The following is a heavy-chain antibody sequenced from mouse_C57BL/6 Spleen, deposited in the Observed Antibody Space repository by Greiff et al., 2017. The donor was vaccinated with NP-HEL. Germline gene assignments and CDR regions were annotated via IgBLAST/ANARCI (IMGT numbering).Heavy chain of an antibody. CDR2: INPGSGGT. CDR1: GYAFTNYL. V-gene: IGHV1-54*01. Sequence: VQLQQSGAELVRPGTSVKVSCKASGYAFTNYLIEWVKQRPGQGLEWIGVINPGSGGTNYNEKFKGKATLTADKSSSTAYMQLSSLTSEDSAVYFCAREDYGSSSYYYAMDYWGQGTSVTVSS. D-gene: IGHD1-1*01. J-gene: IGHJ4*01. CDR3: AREDYGSSSYYYAMDY.